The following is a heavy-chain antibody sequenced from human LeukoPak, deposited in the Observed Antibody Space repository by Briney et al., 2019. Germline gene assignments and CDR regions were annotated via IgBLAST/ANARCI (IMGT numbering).Heavy chain of an antibody. D-gene: IGHD3-10*01. Sequence: ASVKVSCKASGGTFSSYAISWVRQAPGQGLEWMGRIIPILGIASYAQKFQGRVTITADKSTSTAYMELSSLRSEDTAVYYCAREGYYGSGSYYPSAFDIWGQGTMVTVSS. CDR3: AREGYYGSGSYYPSAFDI. J-gene: IGHJ3*02. CDR1: GGTFSSYA. V-gene: IGHV1-69*04. CDR2: IIPILGIA.